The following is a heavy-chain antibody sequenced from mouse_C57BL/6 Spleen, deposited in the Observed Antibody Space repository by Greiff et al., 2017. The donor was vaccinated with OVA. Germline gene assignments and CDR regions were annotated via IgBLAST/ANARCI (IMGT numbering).Heavy chain of an antibody. CDR1: GFTFTDYY. J-gene: IGHJ2*01. CDR2: IRNKANGYTT. CDR3: ARGRYDPFDY. V-gene: IGHV7-3*01. D-gene: IGHD2-3*01. Sequence: DVKLQESGGGLVQPGGSLSLSCAASGFTFTDYYMSWVRQPPGKALEWLGFIRNKANGYTTEYSASVKGRFTISRDNSQSILYLQMNALRAEDSATYYCARGRYDPFDYWGQGTTLTVSS.